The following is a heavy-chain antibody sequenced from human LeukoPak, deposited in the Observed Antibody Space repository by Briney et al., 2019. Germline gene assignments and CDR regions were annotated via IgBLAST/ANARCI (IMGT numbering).Heavy chain of an antibody. Sequence: GGSLRLSCAASGFSISNNAMHWVRQAPGRGLEWVAFIRYDGNNKNYADSVKGRFTISRDNSRDTLYLQMNSLRADDTAVYCCTKGDDYGANTRLPKYNWFDPWGQGTLVTVSS. D-gene: IGHD4-23*01. V-gene: IGHV3-30*02. CDR3: TKGDDYGANTRLPKYNWFDP. CDR2: IRYDGNNK. J-gene: IGHJ5*02. CDR1: GFSISNNA.